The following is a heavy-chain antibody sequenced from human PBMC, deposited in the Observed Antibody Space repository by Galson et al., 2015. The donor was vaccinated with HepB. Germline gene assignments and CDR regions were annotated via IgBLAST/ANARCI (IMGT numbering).Heavy chain of an antibody. CDR1: GFTFSSYS. V-gene: IGHV3-48*02. CDR3: ARGDSSSSWGVDY. D-gene: IGHD6-13*01. Sequence: SLRLSCAASGFTFSSYSMNWVRQAPGKGLEWVSYISSSSSTIYYADSVKGRFTISRDNAKNSLYLQMNSLRDEDTAVYYCARGDSSSSWGVDYWGQGTLVTVSS. J-gene: IGHJ4*02. CDR2: ISSSSSTI.